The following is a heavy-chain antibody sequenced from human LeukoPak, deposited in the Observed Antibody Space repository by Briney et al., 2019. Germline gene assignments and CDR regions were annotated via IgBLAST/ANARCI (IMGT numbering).Heavy chain of an antibody. D-gene: IGHD1-26*01. CDR3: AKDRGEVGATLIDY. CDR1: GFTFSSYS. CDR2: ISTSSSYI. J-gene: IGHJ4*02. V-gene: IGHV3-21*01. Sequence: PGGSLRLSCAASGFTFSSYSMNWVRQAPGKGLEWVSSISTSSSYIYYADSVKGRFTISRDNAKNSLYLQMNSLRAEDTAVYYCAKDRGEVGATLIDYWGQGTLVTVSS.